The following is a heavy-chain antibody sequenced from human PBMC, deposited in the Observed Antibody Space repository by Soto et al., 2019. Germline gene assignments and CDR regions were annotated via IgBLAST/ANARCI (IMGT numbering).Heavy chain of an antibody. CDR2: IYYSGST. Sequence: QVQLQESGPGLVKPSQTLSLTCSVSGGSISSGDYYWSWIRQHPGKGLEWIGYIYYSGSTRYNPSLKSRPTISIDTSKSQFSLNLSSVTAADTAVYYCARWGVVVVASTGGLDVWGPGTTVSVSS. V-gene: IGHV4-31*03. CDR3: ARWGVVVVASTGGLDV. D-gene: IGHD2-15*01. CDR1: GGSISSGDYY. J-gene: IGHJ6*02.